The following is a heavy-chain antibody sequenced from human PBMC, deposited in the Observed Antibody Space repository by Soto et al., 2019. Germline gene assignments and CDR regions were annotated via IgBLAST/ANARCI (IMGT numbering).Heavy chain of an antibody. CDR1: GFTFSSYA. V-gene: IGHV3-23*01. CDR3: AKDRRIAVVVVAAPFDY. D-gene: IGHD2-15*01. J-gene: IGHJ4*02. CDR2: ISGSGGST. Sequence: EVQLLESGGGLVQPGGSLRLSCAASGFTFSSYAMSWVRQAPGKGLEWVSAISGSGGSTYYADSVKGRFTISRDNSKNPLYLQMNSLRSEDTAVYYCAKDRRIAVVVVAAPFDYWGQGTLVTVSS.